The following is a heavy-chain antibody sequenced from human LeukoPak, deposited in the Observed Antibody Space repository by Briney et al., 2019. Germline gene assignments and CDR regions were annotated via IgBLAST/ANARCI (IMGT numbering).Heavy chain of an antibody. D-gene: IGHD3-22*01. Sequence: SETLSLTCTVSGGSISSYYWSWIRQPPGKGLEWIGYIYYSWSTNYKPSLKSRVTISVDTSKNQFSLKLSSVTAADTAVYYCARATLYYDSSGYYYVHGMDVRGQGTTVTVSS. V-gene: IGHV4-59*01. CDR3: ARATLYYDSSGYYYVHGMDV. CDR2: IYYSWST. CDR1: GGSISSYY. J-gene: IGHJ6*02.